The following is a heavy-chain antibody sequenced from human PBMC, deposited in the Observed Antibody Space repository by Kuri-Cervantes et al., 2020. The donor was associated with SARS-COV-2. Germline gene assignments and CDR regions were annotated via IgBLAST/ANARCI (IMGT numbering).Heavy chain of an antibody. Sequence: GGSLSLSCAASGFTVSDYYMTWVSQAPGKGLEWVSVIYVHRTEYADSVKGRFTSSRDNSNTSVYLQMNSLRAEDAAVYYCARGRYTNSRYYFDYWGQGTLVTVSS. CDR2: IYVHRT. J-gene: IGHJ4*02. CDR3: ARGRYTNSRYYFDY. CDR1: GFTVSDYY. D-gene: IGHD2-8*01. V-gene: IGHV3-53*01.